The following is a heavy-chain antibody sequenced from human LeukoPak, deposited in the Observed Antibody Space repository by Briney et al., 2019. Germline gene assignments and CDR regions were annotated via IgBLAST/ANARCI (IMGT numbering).Heavy chain of an antibody. CDR3: ARDGVVPLDY. CDR2: IIPIFGTA. CDR1: GGTFSSYA. Sequence: AAVKVSCKASGGTFSSYAISWVRQAPGQGLEWMGGIIPIFGTANYAQKFQGRVTITADESTSTAYMELSSLRSEDTAVYYCARDGVVPLDYWGQGTLVTVSS. J-gene: IGHJ4*02. D-gene: IGHD3-3*01. V-gene: IGHV1-69*13.